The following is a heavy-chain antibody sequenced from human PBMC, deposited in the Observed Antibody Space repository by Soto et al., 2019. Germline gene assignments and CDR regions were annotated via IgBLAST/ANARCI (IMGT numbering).Heavy chain of an antibody. J-gene: IGHJ4*02. CDR2: ISARGGRS. D-gene: IGHD4-17*01. V-gene: IGHV3-23*01. CDR3: AKGSIAYSDSVDN. Sequence: DVQLLESGGGLVQPGGSLRLSCAASGFSFSSYAMVWVRQAPGKGLEWVSVISARGGRSYFADSVKGRFTISSDNSKNVLSLELNSKRDEDTAIYFCAKGSIAYSDSVDNWGQGNLVLVYS. CDR1: GFSFSSYA.